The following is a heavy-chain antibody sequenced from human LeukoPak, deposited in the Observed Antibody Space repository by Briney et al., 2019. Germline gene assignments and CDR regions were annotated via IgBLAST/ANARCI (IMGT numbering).Heavy chain of an antibody. CDR3: ARNYDILARAFDY. CDR2: IFHSGNT. D-gene: IGHD3-9*01. V-gene: IGHV4-30-2*01. Sequence: SSETLSLTCTVSGGSINSGGYYWSWLRQPPGKGLEWIGYIFHSGNTYYNPSLKSRVTISVDRSKNQFSLNLTSLSAADTAVYYCARNYDILARAFDYWGQGTLVTVSS. J-gene: IGHJ4*02. CDR1: GGSINSGGYY.